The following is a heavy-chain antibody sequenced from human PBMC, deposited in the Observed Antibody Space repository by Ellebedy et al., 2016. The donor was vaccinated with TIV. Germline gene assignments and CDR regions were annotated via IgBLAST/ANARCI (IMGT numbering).Heavy chain of an antibody. CDR3: AKPRGRWELESAFDI. D-gene: IGHD1-26*01. CDR2: ISYDGSNK. CDR1: GFTFSSYG. V-gene: IGHV3-30*18. J-gene: IGHJ3*02. Sequence: GESLKISXAASGFTFSSYGMHWVRQAPGKGLEWVAVISYDGSNKYYADSVKGRFTISRDNSKNTLYLQMNSLRAEDTAVYYCAKPRGRWELESAFDIWGQGTMVTVSS.